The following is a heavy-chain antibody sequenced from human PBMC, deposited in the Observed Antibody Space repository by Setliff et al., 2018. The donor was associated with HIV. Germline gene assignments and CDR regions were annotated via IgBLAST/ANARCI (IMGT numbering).Heavy chain of an antibody. J-gene: IGHJ4*02. Sequence: GASVKVSCKASGYTFTSYYMHWVRQAHGQGLEWMGIINTSGGSTSYAQKFQGRVTMTRDTSTSTVYMELSSLRSEDTAVYYWATYPYYDSSAYFIDLYYLDCCGQGTLVTVSS. V-gene: IGHV1-46*01. CDR3: ATYPYYDSSAYFIDLYYLDC. D-gene: IGHD3-22*01. CDR2: INTSGGST. CDR1: GYTFTSYY.